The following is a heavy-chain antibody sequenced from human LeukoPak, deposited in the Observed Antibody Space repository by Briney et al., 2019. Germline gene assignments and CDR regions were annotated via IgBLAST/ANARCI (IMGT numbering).Heavy chain of an antibody. Sequence: SETLSLTCTVSGGSISSYYWSWIRQPPGKGLEWIGYIYYSGSTNYNPSLESRVTISVDTSKNQFSLKLSSVTAADTAVYYCARGRPGRYGLDYWGQGTLVTVSS. J-gene: IGHJ4*02. CDR2: IYYSGST. D-gene: IGHD5-18*01. CDR1: GGSISSYY. CDR3: ARGRPGRYGLDY. V-gene: IGHV4-59*01.